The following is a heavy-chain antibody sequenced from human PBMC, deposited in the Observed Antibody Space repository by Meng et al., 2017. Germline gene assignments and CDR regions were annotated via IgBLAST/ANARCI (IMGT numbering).Heavy chain of an antibody. V-gene: IGHV1-69*06. CDR2: IIPIFGTA. CDR1: GGTFSSYA. D-gene: IGHD3-22*01. CDR3: ARSMGGYYDSSGYYYGY. J-gene: IGHJ4*02. Sequence: QGQLVQAGAKVKEPGSPVKVSCKASGGTFSSYAISWVRQAPGQGLEWMGGIIPIFGTANYAQKFQGRVTITADKSTSTAYMELSSLRSEDTAVYYCARSMGGYYDSSGYYYGYWGQGTLVTVSS.